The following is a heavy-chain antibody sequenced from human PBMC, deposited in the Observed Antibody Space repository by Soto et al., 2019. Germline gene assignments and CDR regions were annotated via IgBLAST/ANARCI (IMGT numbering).Heavy chain of an antibody. CDR3: AHIAVTNGGDY. CDR1: GFTFSDHF. J-gene: IGHJ4*02. Sequence: PGGSLRLSCAASGFTFSDHFMDWVRQAPGKGLEWVGRTRNKANSYTTEYAASVKGRFTISRDDSKNSLYLQMNSLKTEDTAVYYCAHIAVTNGGDYWGQGTLVTVSS. CDR2: TRNKANSYTT. V-gene: IGHV3-72*01. D-gene: IGHD2-8*01.